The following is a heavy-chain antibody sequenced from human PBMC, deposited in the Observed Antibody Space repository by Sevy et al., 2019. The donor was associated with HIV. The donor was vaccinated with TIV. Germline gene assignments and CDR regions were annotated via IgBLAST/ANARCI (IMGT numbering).Heavy chain of an antibody. D-gene: IGHD6-19*01. CDR2: ISWNSATR. CDR3: AKDTSRVVASTGYFDY. Sequence: GGSLRLSCAASGFTFEDSAMHWVRQAPGKGLEWVSGISWNSATRGYADSVKGRFTISRDNAKNSLYLQMNSLRTEDTALYYCAKDTSRVVASTGYFDYRGQGTLVTVSS. CDR1: GFTFEDSA. J-gene: IGHJ4*02. V-gene: IGHV3-9*01.